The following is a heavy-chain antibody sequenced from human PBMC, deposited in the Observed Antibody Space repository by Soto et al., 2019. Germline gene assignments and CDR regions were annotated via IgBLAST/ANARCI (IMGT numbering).Heavy chain of an antibody. CDR2: INSDGSGT. J-gene: IGHJ4*02. V-gene: IGHV3-74*01. CDR1: GFTFNTYW. D-gene: IGHD6-13*01. Sequence: PGGSLRLSCAGSGFTFNTYWVNWVRQAPGKGLVWVSSINSDGSGTSYADSVKGRFTMSRDNTKNTLYLQMRSLRAEDTAVYYCSRSVGGAAAGAFYYFDYWGQGTLVTVSS. CDR3: SRSVGGAAAGAFYYFDY.